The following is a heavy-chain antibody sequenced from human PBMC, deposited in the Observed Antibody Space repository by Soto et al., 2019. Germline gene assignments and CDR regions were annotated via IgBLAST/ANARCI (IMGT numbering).Heavy chain of an antibody. V-gene: IGHV1-3*05. D-gene: IGHD3-10*01. Sequence: QVQLVQSGAEEKKPGASVKVSCKASGYTFTSYAMHWVRQAPGQRLEWMGWINAGNGNTKYSQKFQGRVTITRDTSASTAYMELSSLRSEDTAVYYCARARVPRTMVRGVSLYYYYGMDVWGQGTTVTVSS. J-gene: IGHJ6*02. CDR1: GYTFTSYA. CDR3: ARARVPRTMVRGVSLYYYYGMDV. CDR2: INAGNGNT.